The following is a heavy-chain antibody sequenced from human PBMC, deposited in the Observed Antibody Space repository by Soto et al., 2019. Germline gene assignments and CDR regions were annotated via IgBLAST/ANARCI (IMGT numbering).Heavy chain of an antibody. D-gene: IGHD3-16*01. CDR3: LSYAFTHGLVDYYYGLDV. Sequence: GGSLRLSCVASGFIFSNYWMSWVRQAPGKGLEWVANIKQDGSEKYYVDSVKGRFTISRDNAKNSLYLLMCSLRADYTAVYYCLSYAFTHGLVDYYYGLDVWGPGTTVTVSS. V-gene: IGHV3-7*03. CDR2: IKQDGSEK. CDR1: GFIFSNYW. J-gene: IGHJ6*02.